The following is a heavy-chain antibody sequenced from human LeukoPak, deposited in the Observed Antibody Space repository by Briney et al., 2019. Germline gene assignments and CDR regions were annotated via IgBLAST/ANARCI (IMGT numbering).Heavy chain of an antibody. CDR3: ARTPTITMVRGVIITNNIPTYYFDY. CDR2: ISGSGTST. Sequence: GGSLRLSCAASGFTFSSYTMSWVRQAPGKGLEWVSLISGSGTSTQYADSVKGRFTISRDNAKNSLYLQMNSLRADDTAVYYCARTPTITMVRGVIITNNIPTYYFDYWGQGTLVTVSS. D-gene: IGHD3-10*01. J-gene: IGHJ4*02. CDR1: GFTFSSYT. V-gene: IGHV3-21*01.